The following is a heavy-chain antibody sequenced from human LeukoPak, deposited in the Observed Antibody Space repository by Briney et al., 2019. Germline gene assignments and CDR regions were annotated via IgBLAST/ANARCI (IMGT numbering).Heavy chain of an antibody. CDR2: IIPIFGTA. D-gene: IGHD6-19*01. CDR1: GGTFSNYV. J-gene: IGHJ3*02. CDR3: ARGGQWLVNDAFDI. V-gene: IGHV1-69*05. Sequence: SVKVSCKASGGTFSNYVITWVRQAPGQRLEWMGGIIPIFGTANYAQKFQGRVTITTDESTSTAYMELSSLRSEDTAVYYCARGGQWLVNDAFDIWGQGTMVTVSS.